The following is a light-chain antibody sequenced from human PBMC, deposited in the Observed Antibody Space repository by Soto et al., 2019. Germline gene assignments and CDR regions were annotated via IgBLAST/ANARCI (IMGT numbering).Light chain of an antibody. CDR3: QQYDNLPLT. J-gene: IGKJ4*01. V-gene: IGKV1-33*01. Sequence: DIQMSQSPSSLSASVGDRVTITCQASQDISNYLNWYQQKPGKAPKLLIYDASNLETGGPSRFSGSGSGTDFTFTISSMQPEDIANYYCQQYDNLPLTFGGGTKVEIK. CDR2: DAS. CDR1: QDISNY.